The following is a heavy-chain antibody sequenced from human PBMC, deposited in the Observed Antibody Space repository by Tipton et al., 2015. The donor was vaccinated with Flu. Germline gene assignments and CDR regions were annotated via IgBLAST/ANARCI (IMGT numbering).Heavy chain of an antibody. D-gene: IGHD2-15*01. V-gene: IGHV4-34*01. CDR1: GGSFSGYY. Sequence: TLSLTCAVYGGSFSGYYWNWIRQPPGKGLEWIGEINHSGSTNYNPSLKSRVTISVDTSKNQFSLKLSSVTAADTAVYYCARRPVVVAASNWFDPWGQGTLVTVSS. CDR2: INHSGST. J-gene: IGHJ5*02. CDR3: ARRPVVVAASNWFDP.